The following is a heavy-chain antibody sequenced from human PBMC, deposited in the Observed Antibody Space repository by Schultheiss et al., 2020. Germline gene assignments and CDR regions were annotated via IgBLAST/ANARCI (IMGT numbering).Heavy chain of an antibody. CDR2: ISSSSSYI. Sequence: GGSLRLSCAASAFTFSSYAMHWVRQAPGKGLEWVSSISSSSSYIYYADSVKGRFTISRDNSKNTLYLQMNSLRAEDTAVYYCAREGNNQWLVEGMDVWGQGTTVTVS. CDR1: AFTFSSYA. V-gene: IGHV3-21*01. J-gene: IGHJ6*02. CDR3: AREGNNQWLVEGMDV. D-gene: IGHD6-19*01.